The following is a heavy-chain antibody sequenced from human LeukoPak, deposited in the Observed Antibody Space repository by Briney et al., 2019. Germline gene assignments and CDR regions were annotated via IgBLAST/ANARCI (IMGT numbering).Heavy chain of an antibody. CDR3: ARHLGAIRGGFDS. CDR1: GGSISSTDYY. J-gene: IGHJ4*02. CDR2: IYYSGST. Sequence: SETLSLTCTVSGGSISSTDYYWGWIRQPPGKGLEWIGSIYYSGSTYYNPSPQSRVTVSVDTSKNQFSLKLSSVTAADTAVYYCARHLGAIRGGFDSWGQGTLVTVSS. V-gene: IGHV4-39*01. D-gene: IGHD1-26*01.